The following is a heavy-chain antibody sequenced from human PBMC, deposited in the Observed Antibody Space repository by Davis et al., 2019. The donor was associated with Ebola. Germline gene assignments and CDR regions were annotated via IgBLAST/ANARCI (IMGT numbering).Heavy chain of an antibody. V-gene: IGHV3-23*01. CDR2: IHGNGAGT. D-gene: IGHD1-26*01. Sequence: GESLKISCAVSGFTFRNHAMAWVRQAPGKGLEWVSAIHGNGAGTFYADSVKGRFTISRDNSKNTVNLQMNSLRAEDTAVYYCAKEWELLWPFDYWGQGTLVTVSS. CDR3: AKEWELLWPFDY. CDR1: GFTFRNHA. J-gene: IGHJ4*02.